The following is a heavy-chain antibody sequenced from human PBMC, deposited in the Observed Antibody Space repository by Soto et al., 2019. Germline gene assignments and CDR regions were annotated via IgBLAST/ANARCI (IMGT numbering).Heavy chain of an antibody. CDR2: IYYSGSA. CDR3: ASDADHPYGDFDI. J-gene: IGHJ3*02. V-gene: IGHV4-31*03. Sequence: QVQLQESGPGLVKPSQTLSLTCSVSGGSISSGGYYWSWIRQHPGKGLEWIGYIYYSGSAYYNPSLKSRVSTSVDTSKNQFSLKLSSVTAADTAVYYCASDADHPYGDFDIWGQGTMVTVSS. D-gene: IGHD7-27*01. CDR1: GGSISSGGYY.